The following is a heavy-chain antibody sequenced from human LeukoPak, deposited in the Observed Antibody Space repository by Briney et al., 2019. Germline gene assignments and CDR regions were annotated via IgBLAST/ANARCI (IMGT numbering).Heavy chain of an antibody. V-gene: IGHV3-23*01. Sequence: GGSLRLSCAASGFIFNNYGLIWVRQAPGKGLQWVSAISNDGGGVQYADFVKGRFTISRDNSKNMLFLQMNSLTAVDTALYYCAKGSSGYFADLWGQGTLVTVSS. CDR3: AKGSSGYFADL. D-gene: IGHD3-22*01. CDR2: ISNDGGGV. CDR1: GFIFNNYG. J-gene: IGHJ5*02.